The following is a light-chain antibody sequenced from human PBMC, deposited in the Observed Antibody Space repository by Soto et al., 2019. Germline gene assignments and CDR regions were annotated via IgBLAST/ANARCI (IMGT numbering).Light chain of an antibody. V-gene: IGKV1-33*01. CDR2: DAF. CDR1: QGINNY. Sequence: DIQMTQSPSSLSASVGDRVTITCQASQGINNYLNWYQQRPGKAPKLLIYDAFNLETEVPSKFSGSGSGTDFTFTITSLQPEGIATYDCEQYHTLPFTGGPGTKVDIK. CDR3: EQYHTLPFT. J-gene: IGKJ3*01.